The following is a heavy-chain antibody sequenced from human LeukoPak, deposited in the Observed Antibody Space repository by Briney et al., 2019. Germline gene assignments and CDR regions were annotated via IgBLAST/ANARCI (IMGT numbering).Heavy chain of an antibody. Sequence: SETLSLTCTVSGGSISSYYWSWIRQPPGKGLEWIGYIYYSGSTNYNPSLKSRVTISVDTSKNQFSLKLSSVTAADTAVYYCARLKFGGGWEPGAFDYWGQGTLVTVSS. V-gene: IGHV4-59*08. CDR2: IYYSGST. CDR1: GGSISSYY. J-gene: IGHJ4*02. D-gene: IGHD1-26*01. CDR3: ARLKFGGGWEPGAFDY.